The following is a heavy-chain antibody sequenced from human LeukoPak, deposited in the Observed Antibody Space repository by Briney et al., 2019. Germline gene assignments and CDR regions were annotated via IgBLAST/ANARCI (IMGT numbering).Heavy chain of an antibody. J-gene: IGHJ4*02. Sequence: PSETLSLTCAVSGGSFSGYYWTWIRHPPGKGLEWIGEINHSGSANYNPTLMRRVTISLDTSKNHFSLNLSSVTAADTAVYYCARGQGTVTTHWGQGTLVTVSS. CDR1: GGSFSGYY. D-gene: IGHD4-11*01. CDR3: ARGQGTVTTH. V-gene: IGHV4-34*01. CDR2: INHSGSA.